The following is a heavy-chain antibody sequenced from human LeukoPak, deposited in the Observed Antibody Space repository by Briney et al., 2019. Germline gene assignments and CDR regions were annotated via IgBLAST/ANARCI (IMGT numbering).Heavy chain of an antibody. CDR3: ARGRGVATIFKGYYYYYYMDV. CDR1: GGSFSDYY. CDR2: INHSGSN. D-gene: IGHD5-12*01. Sequence: PSETLSLTCAVYGGSFSDYYWSWIRQPPGKGLEWIGEINHSGSNNYNPSLKSRVTISVDTSKNQFSLKLTSVTAADTAVYYCARGRGVATIFKGYYYYYYMDVWGKGTTVTVSS. J-gene: IGHJ6*03. V-gene: IGHV4-34*01.